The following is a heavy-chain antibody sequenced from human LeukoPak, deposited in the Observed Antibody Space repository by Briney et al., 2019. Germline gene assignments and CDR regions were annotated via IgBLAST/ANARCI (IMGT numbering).Heavy chain of an antibody. CDR1: GGTFSSYA. CDR3: ARRTKYHYDTSGYYLGGYLDL. J-gene: IGHJ2*01. CDR2: IDTSTGNP. V-gene: IGHV7-4-1*02. D-gene: IGHD3-22*01. Sequence: AASVKVSCKASGGTFSSYAISWVRQAPGQGLEWMRWIDTSTGNPMYAQGFTGRFVFSLDTSVSTAYLQISGLKPEDTAVFFCARRTKYHYDTSGYYLGGYLDLWGRGTLVTVSS.